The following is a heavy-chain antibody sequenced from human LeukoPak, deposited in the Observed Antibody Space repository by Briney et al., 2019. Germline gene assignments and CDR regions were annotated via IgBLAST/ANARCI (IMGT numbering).Heavy chain of an antibody. J-gene: IGHJ6*03. CDR3: ARGASSSAFYYMDV. Sequence: GGSLRLSCAASGFIFDDYTMHWVRQGPGKGLEWVSLIGWDGGSTSYADSVKGRFTISRDDSKNSLYLQMNSLRTEDTALYYCARGASSSAFYYMDVWGKGTTVTVSS. V-gene: IGHV3-43*01. CDR1: GFIFDDYT. D-gene: IGHD6-13*01. CDR2: IGWDGGST.